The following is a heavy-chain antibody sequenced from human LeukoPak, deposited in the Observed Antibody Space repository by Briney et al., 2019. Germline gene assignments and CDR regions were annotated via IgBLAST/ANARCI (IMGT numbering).Heavy chain of an antibody. V-gene: IGHV4-38-2*01. CDR2: IYHSGST. J-gene: IGHJ5*02. CDR1: GYSISSGYY. CDR3: ARGGYDILTRPMDWFDP. Sequence: PSETLSLTCAVSGYSISSGYYWGWIRQPPGKGLEWIGSIYHSGSTYYNPSLKSRVTISVDTSKNQFSLKLSSVTAADTAVYYCARGGYDILTRPMDWFDPWGQGTLVTVSS. D-gene: IGHD3-9*01.